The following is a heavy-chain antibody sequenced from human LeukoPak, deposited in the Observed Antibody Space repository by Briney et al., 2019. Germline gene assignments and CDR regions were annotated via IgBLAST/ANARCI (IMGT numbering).Heavy chain of an antibody. CDR3: ARGLHLDY. CDR2: ISGTGGST. V-gene: IGHV3-23*01. Sequence: GGSLRLSCAASGFTFSSYAMSWVRQAPGKGLEWVSTISGTGGSTYYADSVKGQFTISRDNSKNTLYLQMNSLRAEDTAVYYCARGLHLDYWGQGTLVTVSS. J-gene: IGHJ4*02. CDR1: GFTFSSYA.